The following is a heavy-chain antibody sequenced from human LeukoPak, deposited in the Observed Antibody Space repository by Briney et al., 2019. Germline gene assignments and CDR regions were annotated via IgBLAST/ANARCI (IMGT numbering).Heavy chain of an antibody. CDR3: ARHVHTSGYYYFDY. V-gene: IGHV1-69*05. CDR2: IVPIFGTA. J-gene: IGHJ4*02. CDR1: GGTFSSYA. Sequence: SVKVSCKASGGTFSSYAISWVRQASGQGLEWMGGIVPIFGTANYAQKFQGRVTITTDESTSTAYMELSSLRSKDTRVYYCARHVHTSGYYYFDYWGQKTLGTVSS. D-gene: IGHD3-22*01.